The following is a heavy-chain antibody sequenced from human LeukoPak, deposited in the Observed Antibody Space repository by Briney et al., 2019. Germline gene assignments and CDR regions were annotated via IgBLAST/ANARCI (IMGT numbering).Heavy chain of an antibody. D-gene: IGHD2/OR15-2a*01. J-gene: IGHJ4*02. CDR1: GNTFTDLS. Sequence: GASVTVSCKVSGNTFTDLSMNWVRQAPGKGLEWMGGFDPEDVETIYAQKFQGRVTMTEDTSTATAYMELSSLRPDDTAVYYCATDFYRGRQFDYWGQGTLVTVSP. CDR2: FDPEDVET. V-gene: IGHV1-24*01. CDR3: ATDFYRGRQFDY.